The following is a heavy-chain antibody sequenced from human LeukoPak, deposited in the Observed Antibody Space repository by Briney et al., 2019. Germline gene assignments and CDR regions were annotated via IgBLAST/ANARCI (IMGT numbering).Heavy chain of an antibody. CDR2: ISSASNTI. V-gene: IGHV3-48*01. J-gene: IGHJ5*02. D-gene: IGHD3-10*01. CDR3: ARDGWFGDYNWFDP. Sequence: GGSLRLSCAASGFTFSSYSMNWVRQAPGKGLEWVSYISSASNTIYYADSVKGRFTISRDNAKNPLYLQMNSLRAEDTAMYYCARDGWFGDYNWFDPWGQGTLVTVSS. CDR1: GFTFSSYS.